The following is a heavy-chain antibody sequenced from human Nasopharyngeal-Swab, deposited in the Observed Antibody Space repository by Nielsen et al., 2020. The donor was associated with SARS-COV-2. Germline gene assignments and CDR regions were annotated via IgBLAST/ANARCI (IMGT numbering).Heavy chain of an antibody. V-gene: IGHV4-34*01. CDR2: FKYGGSS. CDR3: ARGAPSSYWFDP. Sequence: SETLSLTCTVSGGSISSYYWTWIRQPPGKELEWIGEFKYGGSSNYNPSLKSRVTTSLDTSKNQFSLELSSVTAADTAVYYCARGAPSSYWFDPWGQGTLVTVSS. J-gene: IGHJ5*02. CDR1: GGSISSYY.